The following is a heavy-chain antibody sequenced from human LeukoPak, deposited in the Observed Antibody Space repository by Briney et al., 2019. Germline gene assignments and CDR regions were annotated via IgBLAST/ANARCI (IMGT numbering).Heavy chain of an antibody. CDR2: INPNSGGT. D-gene: IGHD3-3*01. CDR3: AKTYYDFWSGYYMPMDV. CDR1: GYTFTGYY. J-gene: IGHJ6*03. V-gene: IGHV1-2*02. Sequence: ASVKVSCKASGYTFTGYYMHWVRQAPGQGLEWMGWINPNSGGTNYAQKFQGRVTMTRDTSISTAYMELSRLRYDDTAGYYCAKTYYDFWSGYYMPMDVWGKGTTVTVSS.